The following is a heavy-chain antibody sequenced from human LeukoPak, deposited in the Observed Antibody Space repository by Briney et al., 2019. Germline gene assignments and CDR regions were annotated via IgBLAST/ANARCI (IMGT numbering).Heavy chain of an antibody. Sequence: PGGSLRLSCAASGFTFSSYAMSWVRQAPGKGLEWVSAISGSGGSTYYADSVKGRFTISRDNSKNTLYPQMNSLRAEDTAVYYCATHKTYYYGSGSHRKDWFDPWGQGTLVTVSS. CDR2: ISGSGGST. D-gene: IGHD3-10*01. CDR3: ATHKTYYYGSGSHRKDWFDP. J-gene: IGHJ5*02. V-gene: IGHV3-23*01. CDR1: GFTFSSYA.